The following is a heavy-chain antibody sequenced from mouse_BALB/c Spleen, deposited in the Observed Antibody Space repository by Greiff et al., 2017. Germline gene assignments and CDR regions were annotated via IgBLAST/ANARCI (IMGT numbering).Heavy chain of an antibody. CDR3: ARDEGY. J-gene: IGHJ2*01. CDR1: GFTFSDYY. V-gene: IGHV5-4*02. CDR2: ISDGGSYT. Sequence: EVQRVESGGGLVKPGGSLKLSCAASGFTFSDYYMYWVRQTPEKRLEWVATISDGGSYTYYPDSVKGRFTISRDNAKNNLYLQMSSLKSEDTAMYYCARDEGYWGQGTTLTVSS.